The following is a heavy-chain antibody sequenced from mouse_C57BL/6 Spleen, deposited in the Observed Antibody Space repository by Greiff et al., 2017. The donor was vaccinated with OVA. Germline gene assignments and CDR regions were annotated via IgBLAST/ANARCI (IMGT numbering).Heavy chain of an antibody. J-gene: IGHJ4*01. D-gene: IGHD2-12*01. CDR1: GYTFTDYE. Sequence: QVQLQQSGAELVRPGASVTLSCKASGYTFTDYEMHWVKQTPVHGLEWIGAIDPETGGTAYNQKFKGKAILTADKSSSTAYMELRSLTSEDSAVYYCTRLYRWAMDYWGQGTSVTVSS. V-gene: IGHV1-15*01. CDR3: TRLYRWAMDY. CDR2: IDPETGGT.